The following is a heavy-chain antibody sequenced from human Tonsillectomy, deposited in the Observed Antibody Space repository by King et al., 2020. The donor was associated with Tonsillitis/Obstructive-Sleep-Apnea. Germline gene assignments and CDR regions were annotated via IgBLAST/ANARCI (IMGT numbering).Heavy chain of an antibody. V-gene: IGHV3-48*03. CDR3: TRDHPKDGLVYDAFDI. Sequence: VQLVQSGGGLVQPGGSLRLSCAASGFTFSSYEMNWVRQAPGKGLEWVSYISSSGSTIYYADSVKGRFTISRDNAKNSLYLQMNSLRAEDTAVYYCTRDHPKDGLVYDAFDIWGQGTMVTVSS. D-gene: IGHD3-10*01. CDR1: GFTFSSYE. CDR2: ISSSGSTI. J-gene: IGHJ3*02.